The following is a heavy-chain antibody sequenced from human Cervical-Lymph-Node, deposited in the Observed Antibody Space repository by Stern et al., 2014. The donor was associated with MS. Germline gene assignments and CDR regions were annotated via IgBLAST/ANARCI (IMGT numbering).Heavy chain of an antibody. V-gene: IGHV4-4*02. CDR3: ARAGLYDY. D-gene: IGHD2/OR15-2a*01. J-gene: IGHJ4*02. CDR2: IYHSGST. Sequence: QVQLQESGPGLVKPSGTLSLTCAVSGGSIDGSDWWSWVRQPPGKGLEWIGEIYHSGSTNYNPSLKSRVSISVDKSNNQFFLNLSSVTAADTAVYYCARAGLYDYWGQGTLVTVSS. CDR1: GGSIDGSDW.